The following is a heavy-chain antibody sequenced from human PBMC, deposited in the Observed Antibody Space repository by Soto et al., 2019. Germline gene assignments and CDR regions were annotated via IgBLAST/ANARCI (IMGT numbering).Heavy chain of an antibody. CDR1: GLSISSHSKY. CDR3: ARGNRIFDSSGLDVDY. J-gene: IGHJ4*02. Sequence: QVHLQESGPGLVKPSQTLSLTCTVSGLSISSHSKYWSWIRQHPGKGLEWIGHIYYTGRPNYNPSLQSRLSMSVATSEHQFSLKLSPLTGADTAVYFCARGNRIFDSSGLDVDYWGPGILGTVSS. D-gene: IGHD3-22*01. V-gene: IGHV4-31*03. CDR2: IYYTGRP.